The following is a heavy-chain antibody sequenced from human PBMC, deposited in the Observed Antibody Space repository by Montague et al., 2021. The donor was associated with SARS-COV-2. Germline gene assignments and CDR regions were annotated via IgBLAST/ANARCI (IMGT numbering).Heavy chain of an antibody. V-gene: IGHV3-7*01. CDR2: IKQDGSEK. CDR1: GFIFSRYC. J-gene: IGHJ6*02. CDR3: ARASGVWFGELPRDYFYGMDV. D-gene: IGHD3-10*01. Sequence: SLRLSCAASGFIFSRYCMSWVRQAPGKGLEWVANIKQDGSEKFYVDSVKGRFTISRDNAKNSLFLQINSLRAEDTAVYYCARASGVWFGELPRDYFYGMDVWGLGSTVTVSS.